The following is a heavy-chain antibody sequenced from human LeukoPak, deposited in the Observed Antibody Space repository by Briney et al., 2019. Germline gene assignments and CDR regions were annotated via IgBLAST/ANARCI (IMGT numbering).Heavy chain of an antibody. D-gene: IGHD6-13*01. J-gene: IGHJ3*01. Sequence: GGSLRHSCAASGFTFCEYYTRWIRQAPGKGLEWVSYIGSSGSFIYYADSVKGRFTISRDNAKKSVYLQMYSLRAEDTAVYYCARVGRAMTAAGFGAFWGQGTMVIVSP. CDR1: GFTFCEYY. CDR3: ARVGRAMTAAGFGAF. CDR2: IGSSGSFI. V-gene: IGHV3-11*01.